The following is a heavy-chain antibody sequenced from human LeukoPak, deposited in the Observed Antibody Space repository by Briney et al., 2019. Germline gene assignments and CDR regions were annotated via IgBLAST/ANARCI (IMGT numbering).Heavy chain of an antibody. Sequence: GGSLRLSCAASGFTFSSYAMSWVRQAPGKGLEWVSAISGSGGSTYYADSVKGRFTISRDNSKNTLYLQMNSLRAEDTAVYYCANRPNPYSYYGMDVWGQGTTVTVSS. CDR1: GFTFSSYA. CDR3: ANRPNPYSYYGMDV. CDR2: ISGSGGST. D-gene: IGHD2-8*01. J-gene: IGHJ6*02. V-gene: IGHV3-23*01.